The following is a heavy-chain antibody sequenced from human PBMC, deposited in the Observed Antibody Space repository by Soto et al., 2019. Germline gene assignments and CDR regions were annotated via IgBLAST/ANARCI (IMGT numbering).Heavy chain of an antibody. Sequence: EEQLVESGGGLVQPGGSLRLSCAASGFTFSNYYMTLVRQAPGKGLEWVANIKHDGTEEYYVDSVKGRFTISRDNTKNSLYLQMNSLRAEDTAMYYCARVATLWGQGTLVTVSA. CDR2: IKHDGTEE. V-gene: IGHV3-7*01. J-gene: IGHJ4*02. CDR1: GFTFSNYY. CDR3: ARVATL.